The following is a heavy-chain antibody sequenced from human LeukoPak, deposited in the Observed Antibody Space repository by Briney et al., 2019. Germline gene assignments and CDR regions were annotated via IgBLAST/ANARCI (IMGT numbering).Heavy chain of an antibody. CDR1: GGSISSYY. CDR2: IYYSGST. Sequence: SETLSLTCTVSGGSISSYYWTWLRQPPGTGLEWIGYIYYSGSTNYNPSLKSRVTMSVDTSKNQFSLKLSSVTAADTAVYFCASAPYCSRWEHFDYWGQGALVTVSS. D-gene: IGHD6-13*01. CDR3: ASAPYCSRWEHFDY. J-gene: IGHJ4*02. V-gene: IGHV4-59*08.